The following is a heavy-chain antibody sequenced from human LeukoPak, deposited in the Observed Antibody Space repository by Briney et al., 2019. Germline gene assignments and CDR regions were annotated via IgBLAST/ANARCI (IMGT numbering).Heavy chain of an antibody. Sequence: PGGSLRLSCAASGFTFNSYWMSWVRQAPGKGLEWVSAISDTGNTYHADSVKGRFTISRDSSKNTLFLQMNRLRPEDAAVYYCAKAPVTTCRGAFCYPFDYWGLGTLVTVSS. V-gene: IGHV3-23*01. J-gene: IGHJ4*01. CDR1: GFTFNSYW. CDR2: ISDTGNT. CDR3: AKAPVTTCRGAFCYPFDY. D-gene: IGHD2-15*01.